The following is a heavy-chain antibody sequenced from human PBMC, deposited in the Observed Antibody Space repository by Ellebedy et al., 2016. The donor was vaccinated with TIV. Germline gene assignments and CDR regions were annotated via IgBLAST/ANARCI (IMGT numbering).Heavy chain of an antibody. J-gene: IGHJ3*02. V-gene: IGHV3-48*04. CDR3: ARGGGSRLSHSFDI. CDR1: GFTFSSYS. Sequence: PGGSLRLSCAASGFTFSSYSMNWVRQAPGKGLEWVSYIGSTITTIYYADSVKGRFTISRDNAKNSLYLKMNSLRAEDTAVYYCARGGGSRLSHSFDIWGQGTMVTVSS. CDR2: IGSTITTI. D-gene: IGHD3-10*01.